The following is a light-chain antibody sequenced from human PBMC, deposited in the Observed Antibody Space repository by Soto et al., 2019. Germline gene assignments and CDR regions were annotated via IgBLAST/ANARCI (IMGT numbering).Light chain of an antibody. CDR3: KQYGSSRT. CDR1: QSVSSSY. V-gene: IGKV3-20*01. J-gene: IGKJ1*01. CDR2: GAS. Sequence: EIVLTQSPGTLSLSPGERATLSCRASQSVSSSYLAWYQQKPGQAPRLLIYGASSRATGIPDRFSGSGSGTDFTLTISRLEPEDSAVYYCKQYGSSRTFGQGTKVEIK.